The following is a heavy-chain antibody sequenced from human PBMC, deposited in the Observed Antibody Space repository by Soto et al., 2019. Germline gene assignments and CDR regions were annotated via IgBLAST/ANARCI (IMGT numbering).Heavy chain of an antibody. D-gene: IGHD2-21*02. CDR1: GFTFSSYA. V-gene: IGHV3-23*01. CDR2: ISGSGGST. J-gene: IGHJ4*02. Sequence: GGSLTLSCAASGFTFSSYAMSWVRQAPGKGLEWVSAISGSGGSTYYADSVKGRFTISRDNSKNTLYLQMNSLRAEDTAVYYCAKDNTVAIRPRPVVTTYFDYWGQGTLVTVSS. CDR3: AKDNTVAIRPRPVVTTYFDY.